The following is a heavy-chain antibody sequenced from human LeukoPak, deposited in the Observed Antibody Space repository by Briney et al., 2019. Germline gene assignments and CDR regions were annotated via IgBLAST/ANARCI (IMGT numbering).Heavy chain of an antibody. CDR3: AGSGFGFDY. CDR2: ICYSGST. Sequence: SQTLSLTCTVSGGSLTSVSSYWSWIRQPPGKGLEWIGYICYSGSTNYNPSLKSRVTISVDTSKNQFSLKLSSVTAADTAVYYCAGSGFGFDYWGEGTLVTVSS. V-gene: IGHV4-61*01. D-gene: IGHD6-25*01. J-gene: IGHJ4*02. CDR1: GGSLTSVSSY.